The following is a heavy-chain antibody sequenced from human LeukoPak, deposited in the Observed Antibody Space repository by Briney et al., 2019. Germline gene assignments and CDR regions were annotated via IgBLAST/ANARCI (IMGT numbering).Heavy chain of an antibody. J-gene: IGHJ5*02. V-gene: IGHV1-2*04. CDR1: GYTFTGYY. CDR3: ARDESFGCSGGSCYQGFDP. Sequence: ASVKVSCKASGYTFTGYYMHWVRQAPGQGLEWLGWINPNSGFTNYAQKFQGWVTMTRDTSISTAYLEVSRLRSEDTAVYYCARDESFGCSGGSCYQGFDPWGQGTLVTVSS. D-gene: IGHD2-15*01. CDR2: INPNSGFT.